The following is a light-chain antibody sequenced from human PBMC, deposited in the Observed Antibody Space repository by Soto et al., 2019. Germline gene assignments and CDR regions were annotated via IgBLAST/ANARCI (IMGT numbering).Light chain of an antibody. J-gene: IGKJ2*01. V-gene: IGKV3D-20*02. CDR3: QQRGNWPQDT. CDR1: QSVSSSY. Sequence: EIVLTQSPGTLSLSPGERATLSCRASQSVSSSYLAWYQQKPGQAPRLLIYGASSRATGIPDRFSGSGSGTDFTLTISRLEPEDFALYYCQQRGNWPQDTFGQGTKLEI. CDR2: GAS.